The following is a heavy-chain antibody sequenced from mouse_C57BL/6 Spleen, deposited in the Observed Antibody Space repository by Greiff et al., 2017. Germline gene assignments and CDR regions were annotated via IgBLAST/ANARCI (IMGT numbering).Heavy chain of an antibody. J-gene: IGHJ2*01. CDR2: IYPGDGDT. D-gene: IGHD1-1*01. Sequence: QVQLQQSGAELVKPGASVKISCKASGYAFSSYWMNWVKQRPGKGLEWIGQIYPGDGDTNYNGKFKGKATLTADKASSPAYMQLSSLTSEDSAVYFCARSGYYGSPYYFDYWGQGTTLTVSS. CDR3: ARSGYYGSPYYFDY. CDR1: GYAFSSYW. V-gene: IGHV1-80*01.